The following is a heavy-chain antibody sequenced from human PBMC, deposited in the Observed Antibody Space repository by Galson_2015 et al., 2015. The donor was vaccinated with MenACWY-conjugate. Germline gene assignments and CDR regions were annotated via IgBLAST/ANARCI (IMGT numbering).Heavy chain of an antibody. Sequence: SLRLSCATSGFTFTGYDFNWVRQAPGKGLEWLSYISKSGSPIYYAVSVKGRFTISRDNIKKSLFLEMNSLRAGDTGVYYCARVGTWIHQYFYYMDVWGKGTTVTVSS. V-gene: IGHV3-48*03. J-gene: IGHJ6*03. D-gene: IGHD5-18*01. CDR1: GFTFTGYD. CDR2: ISKSGSPI. CDR3: ARVGTWIHQYFYYMDV.